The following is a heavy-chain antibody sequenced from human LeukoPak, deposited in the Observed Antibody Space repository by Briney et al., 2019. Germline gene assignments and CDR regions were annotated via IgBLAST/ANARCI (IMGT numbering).Heavy chain of an antibody. CDR3: AKNPFVGYGSDYFDD. Sequence: TGGPLTLPLAPSGFTFSSYAMGGAPRAPGKGLNGFSAISGSGGNTYYADSVKGRFTISRDNSKNTLYLQMDSLRAEDTAVYYCAKNPFVGYGSDYFDDWGQGTLVTVSS. V-gene: IGHV3-23*01. J-gene: IGHJ4*02. D-gene: IGHD3-10*01. CDR1: GFTFSSYA. CDR2: ISGSGGNT.